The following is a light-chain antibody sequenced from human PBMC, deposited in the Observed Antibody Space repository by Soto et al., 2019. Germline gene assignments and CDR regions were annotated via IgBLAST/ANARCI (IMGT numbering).Light chain of an antibody. CDR3: LSFDSSLSVV. CDR2: GNT. Sequence: QLVLTQPPSVSGAPGQRVTISCTGSSSNIGAGYDVHWYQQLPGRAPKLLIYGNTNRPSGVPDRFSGSKSGTSASLAITGLQAEDEADYYCLSFDSSLSVVFGGGTKHTLL. J-gene: IGLJ2*01. V-gene: IGLV1-40*01. CDR1: SSNIGAGYD.